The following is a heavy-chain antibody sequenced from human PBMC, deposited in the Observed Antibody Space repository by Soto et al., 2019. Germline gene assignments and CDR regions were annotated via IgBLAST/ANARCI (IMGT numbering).Heavy chain of an antibody. V-gene: IGHV3-23*01. CDR3: AKGYFGVVIPPDY. J-gene: IGHJ4*02. D-gene: IGHD3-3*01. CDR2: ISGSGGST. Sequence: GGSLRLSCAASGFTLSSYAMSWVRQAPGKGLEWVSAISGSGGSTYYADSVKGRFTISRDNSKNTLYLQMNSLRAEDTAVYYCAKGYFGVVIPPDYWGQGTLVTVSS. CDR1: GFTLSSYA.